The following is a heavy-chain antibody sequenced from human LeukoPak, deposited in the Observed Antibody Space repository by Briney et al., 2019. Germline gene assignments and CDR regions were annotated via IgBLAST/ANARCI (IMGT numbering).Heavy chain of an antibody. J-gene: IGHJ4*02. V-gene: IGHV4-59*01. D-gene: IGHD6-13*01. CDR2: IYYSGST. CDR1: GGSISSYY. CDR3: ARVYSSRTLYYFDY. Sequence: SETLSLTCTVSGGSISSYYWSGIRQPPGKGLEWIGYIYYSGSTNYNPSLKSRVTISVDTSKNQFSLKLSSVTAADTAVYYCARVYSSRTLYYFDYWGQGTLVTVSS.